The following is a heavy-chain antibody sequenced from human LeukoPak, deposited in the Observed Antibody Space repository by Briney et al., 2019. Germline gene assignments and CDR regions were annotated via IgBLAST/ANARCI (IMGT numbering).Heavy chain of an antibody. CDR3: AKDPYGTSYFGY. D-gene: IGHD2-2*01. V-gene: IGHV3-23*01. J-gene: IGHJ4*02. CDR1: GFTFSSYA. CDR2: LSGSGYNT. Sequence: GGSLRLSCAASGFTFSSYALSWVRQAPGKGLEWVSSLSGSGYNTYYADSVKGRFTISRDNSKNTVYLQMNSLRAEDTAVYYCAKDPYGTSYFGYLGQGTLVTVSS.